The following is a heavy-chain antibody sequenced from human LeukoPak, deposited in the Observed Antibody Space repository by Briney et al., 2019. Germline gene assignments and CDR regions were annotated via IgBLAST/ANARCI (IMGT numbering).Heavy chain of an antibody. CDR2: MYSGGST. CDR3: ANSPSWTMVRGVNLDY. Sequence: GGSLRLSCAASGFNISSNYMNWVRQAPGKGLEWVSVMYSGGSTYYADSVKGRFTISRDNSKNTLYLQMNSLRAEDTAVYYCANSPSWTMVRGVNLDYWGQGTLVTVSS. D-gene: IGHD3-10*01. CDR1: GFNISSNY. J-gene: IGHJ4*02. V-gene: IGHV3-53*01.